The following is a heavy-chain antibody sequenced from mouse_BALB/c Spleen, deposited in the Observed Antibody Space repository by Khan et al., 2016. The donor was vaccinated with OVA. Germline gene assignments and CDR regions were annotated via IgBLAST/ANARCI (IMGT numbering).Heavy chain of an antibody. Sequence: EVELVESGGGLVQPGGSLKLSCAASGFTFSSYGMSWVRQTPDTRLELVANINSNGGSTYYPDSVKGRFTISRDNAKNTLYLQMSSLKSDDTAMYYCARMARTINWGQGTTLTVSS. CDR3: ARMARTIN. CDR1: GFTFSSYG. V-gene: IGHV5-6-3*01. CDR2: INSNGGST. J-gene: IGHJ2*01.